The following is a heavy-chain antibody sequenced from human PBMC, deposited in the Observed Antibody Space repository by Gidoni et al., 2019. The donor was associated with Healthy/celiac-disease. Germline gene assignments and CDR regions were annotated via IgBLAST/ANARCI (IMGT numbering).Heavy chain of an antibody. J-gene: IGHJ6*02. CDR1: GGTFSSYA. CDR2: IIPIFGTA. D-gene: IGHD1-26*01. CDR3: ARDRIIVGATNYYGMDV. Sequence: QVQLVQSGAEVKKPGSSVNVSCKASGGTFSSYASSWVRQAPGQGLEWMGGIIPIFGTANYAQKFQGRVTITADESTSTAYMELSSLRSEDTAVYYCARDRIIVGATNYYGMDVWGQGTTVTVSS. V-gene: IGHV1-69*01.